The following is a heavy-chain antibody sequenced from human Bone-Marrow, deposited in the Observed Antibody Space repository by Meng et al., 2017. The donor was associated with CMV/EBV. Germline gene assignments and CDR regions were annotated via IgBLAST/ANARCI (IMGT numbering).Heavy chain of an antibody. CDR2: ISSNGGST. CDR3: ARGDYGDH. Sequence: GGSLRLSCAASGFTFSNAWMSWVRQAPGKGLEYVSAISSNGGSTYYADSVKGRFTISRDNSKNTLYLQMGSLRAEDMAVYYCARGDYGDHWGQGTRVTVSS. J-gene: IGHJ4*02. CDR1: GFTFSNAW. V-gene: IGHV3-64*02.